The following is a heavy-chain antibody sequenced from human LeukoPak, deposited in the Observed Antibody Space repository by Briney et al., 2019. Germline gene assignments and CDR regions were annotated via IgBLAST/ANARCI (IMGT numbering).Heavy chain of an antibody. CDR1: GYTFTGYY. Sequence: ASVKVSCKAPGYTFTGYYMHWVRQAPGQGLEWMGWINPNSGGTNYAQKFQGRVTMTRDTSISTAYMELSRLRSDDTAVYYCARVGWFGELLPPWYYYGMDVWGQGTTVSVSS. CDR3: ARVGWFGELLPPWYYYGMDV. J-gene: IGHJ6*02. CDR2: INPNSGGT. D-gene: IGHD3-10*01. V-gene: IGHV1-2*02.